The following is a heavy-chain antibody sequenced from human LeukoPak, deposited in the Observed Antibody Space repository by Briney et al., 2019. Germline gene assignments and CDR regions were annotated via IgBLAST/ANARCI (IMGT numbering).Heavy chain of an antibody. V-gene: IGHV4-34*01. J-gene: IGHJ4*02. CDR3: ARYCSGGSCYSGTTFDY. D-gene: IGHD2-15*01. CDR2: INHSGST. CDR1: GGSFSGYY. Sequence: PSETLSLTCAVYGGSFSGYYWSWLRQPPGKGLEWVGEINHSGSTNYNPSLKSRVTISVDTSKNQFSLKLSSVTAADTAVYYCARYCSGGSCYSGTTFDYWGQGTLVTVSS.